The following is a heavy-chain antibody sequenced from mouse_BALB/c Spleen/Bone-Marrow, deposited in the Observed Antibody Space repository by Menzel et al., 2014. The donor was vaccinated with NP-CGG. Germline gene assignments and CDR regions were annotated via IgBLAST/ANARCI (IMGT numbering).Heavy chain of an antibody. J-gene: IGHJ4*01. V-gene: IGHV14-1*02. CDR2: IDPENGNT. D-gene: IGHD1-2*01. CDR3: ARSTTATDYAMDY. Sequence: VQLQQSGAELVRPGALVKLSCKASGFNIIDYYMHWVKQRPEQGLEWIGWIDPENGNTIYDPKFQGKASITADTSSNTAYLQLSSPTSEDTAVYYCARSTTATDYAMDYWGQGTSVTVSS. CDR1: GFNIIDYY.